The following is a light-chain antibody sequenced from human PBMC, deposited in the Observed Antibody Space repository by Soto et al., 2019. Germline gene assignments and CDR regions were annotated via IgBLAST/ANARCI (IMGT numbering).Light chain of an antibody. V-gene: IGLV1-40*01. CDR3: QSYDSSLSAVI. CDR2: GNS. Sequence: QSVLTQPPSVSGAPGQRVTISCTGSSSKIGAGYDVHWYQQLPGAAPKVLIYGNSNRPSGVPDRISGSKSGTSASLAITGLQAEDEADYYCQSYDSSLSAVIFGGGTKLTVL. CDR1: SSKIGAGYD. J-gene: IGLJ2*01.